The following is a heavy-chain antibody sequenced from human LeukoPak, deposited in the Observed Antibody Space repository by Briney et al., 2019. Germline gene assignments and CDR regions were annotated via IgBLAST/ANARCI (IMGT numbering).Heavy chain of an antibody. CDR3: ASYEYSSSWVNYFDY. CDR1: GYSISSGYY. CDR2: IYHSGST. Sequence: SETLSLTCAVSGYSISSGYYWGWIRQPPGKGLERIGSIYHSGSTYYNPSLKCRVTISVDTSKNQFSLKLSSVTAADTAVYYCASYEYSSSWVNYFDYWGQGTLVTVSS. V-gene: IGHV4-38-2*01. J-gene: IGHJ4*02. D-gene: IGHD6-6*01.